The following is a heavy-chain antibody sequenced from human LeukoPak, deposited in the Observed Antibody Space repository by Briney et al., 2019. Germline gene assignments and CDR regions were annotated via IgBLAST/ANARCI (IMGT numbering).Heavy chain of an antibody. CDR3: ARNYDYVWGYRIDY. CDR1: GYTFTSYD. Sequence: ASVKVSCKASGYTFTSYDINWVRQATGQGLEWMGWMNPNSGNTGYAQKFQGRVTMTRDTSISTAYMELSRLRSDDTAVYYCARNYDYVWGYRIDYWGQGTLVTVSS. J-gene: IGHJ4*02. V-gene: IGHV1-8*01. CDR2: MNPNSGNT. D-gene: IGHD3-16*01.